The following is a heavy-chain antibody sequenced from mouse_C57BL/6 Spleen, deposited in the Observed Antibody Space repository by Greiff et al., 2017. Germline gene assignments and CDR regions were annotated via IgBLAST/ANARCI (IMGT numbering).Heavy chain of an antibody. D-gene: IGHD2-12*01. CDR1: GFSLTSYA. J-gene: IGHJ4*01. Sequence: VQRVESGPGLVAPSQSLSITCTVSGFSLTSYAISWVRQPPGKGLEWLGVIWTGGGTNYKSALKSRLSISKDNSKSQVFLKMNSLQTDDTARYYCASLLYKNMDYWGQGTSVTVSS. V-gene: IGHV2-9-1*01. CDR2: IWTGGGT. CDR3: ASLLYKNMDY.